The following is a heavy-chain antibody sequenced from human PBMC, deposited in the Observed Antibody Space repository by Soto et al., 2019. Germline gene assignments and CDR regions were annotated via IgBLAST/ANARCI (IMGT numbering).Heavy chain of an antibody. V-gene: IGHV3-15*07. D-gene: IGHD5-18*01. Sequence: GGSLRLSCAASGFTFSNAWMNWVRQAPGKGLEWVGRIKSKTDGGTTDYAAPVKGRFTISRDDSKNTLYLQMNSLKTEDTAVYYCTTDTAMVLHYYGMDVWGQGTTVTVSS. CDR2: IKSKTDGGTT. J-gene: IGHJ6*02. CDR1: GFTFSNAW. CDR3: TTDTAMVLHYYGMDV.